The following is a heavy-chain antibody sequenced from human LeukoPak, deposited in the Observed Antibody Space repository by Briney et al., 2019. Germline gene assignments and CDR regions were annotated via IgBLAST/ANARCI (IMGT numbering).Heavy chain of an antibody. CDR2: MNPNSGNT. D-gene: IGHD2-2*01. CDR1: GYTFTSYD. V-gene: IGHV1-8*01. Sequence: ASVKVSCKASGYTFTSYDINWVRQATGQGLEWMGWMNPNSGNTGYAQKFQGRVTMTRNTSISTAYMELSSLRSEDTAVYYCARGYCSSTSCSFDSWGQGALVTVSS. CDR3: ARGYCSSTSCSFDS. J-gene: IGHJ4*02.